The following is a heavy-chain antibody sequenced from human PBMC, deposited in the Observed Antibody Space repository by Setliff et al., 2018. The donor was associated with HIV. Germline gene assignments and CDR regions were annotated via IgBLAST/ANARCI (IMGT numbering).Heavy chain of an antibody. CDR2: ISHDGTNR. CDR3: ARVPDGSGCGWHFQY. V-gene: IGHV3-30*04. CDR1: GFTFSSYA. D-gene: IGHD3-22*01. Sequence: GGSLRLSCTASGFTFSSYALHWVRQAPGKGLEWVAVISHDGTNRFYSDSVKGRFTISRDKSESTLYLQMNSLRGEDTAVYYCARVPDGSGCGWHFQYWGQGTLVTVSS. J-gene: IGHJ1*01.